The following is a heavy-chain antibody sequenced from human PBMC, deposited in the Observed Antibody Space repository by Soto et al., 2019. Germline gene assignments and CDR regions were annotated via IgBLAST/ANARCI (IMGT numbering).Heavy chain of an antibody. CDR2: ISTYNGNT. Sequence: VQLVQSGAEVKKPGASVTVSCKASGYSFTSYGITWVRQAPGQGLEWMGWISTYNGNTKYVQKFQDRVAMTTDTSTSTAYMELRSLRSDDTAVYYCARGYYYGSGSYVDYWGQGTLVTVSS. CDR1: GYSFTSYG. CDR3: ARGYYYGSGSYVDY. J-gene: IGHJ4*02. V-gene: IGHV1-18*01. D-gene: IGHD3-10*01.